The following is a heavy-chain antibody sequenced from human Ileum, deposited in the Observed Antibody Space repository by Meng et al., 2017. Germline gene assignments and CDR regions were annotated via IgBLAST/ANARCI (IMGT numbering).Heavy chain of an antibody. Sequence: VQLKESGPGLLKSSQTLSLTCTVSGGSISIGDYYWSWVRQPPGKGLEWIGYIYYSGSTYYNPSLKSRAIMSVDTSKNHFSLKLSAVTAADTAVYYCARDRGGSDYFDYWGQGTLVTVSS. CDR3: ARDRGGSDYFDY. V-gene: IGHV4-30-4*01. CDR2: IYYSGST. D-gene: IGHD2-15*01. CDR1: GGSISIGDYY. J-gene: IGHJ4*02.